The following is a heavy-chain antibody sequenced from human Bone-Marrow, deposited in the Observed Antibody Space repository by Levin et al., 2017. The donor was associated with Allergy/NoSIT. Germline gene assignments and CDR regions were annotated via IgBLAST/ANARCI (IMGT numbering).Heavy chain of an antibody. CDR1: GGTFSTYT. Sequence: GASVKVSCEASGGTFSTYTFSWVRQAPGHGLEWMGRIVPLAGLADYDQRFQGRITITADKSTYTTYMELSSLRSEDTAVYYCAREVYGAALEYWGRGTPVTVSS. D-gene: IGHD6-25*01. V-gene: IGHV1-69*10. CDR2: IVPLAGLA. CDR3: AREVYGAALEY. J-gene: IGHJ4*02.